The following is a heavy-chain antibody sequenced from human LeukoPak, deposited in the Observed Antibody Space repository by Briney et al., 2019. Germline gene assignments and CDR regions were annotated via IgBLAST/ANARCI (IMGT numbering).Heavy chain of an antibody. V-gene: IGHV5-51*01. CDR3: ARPAAAMAAVDY. Sequence: ESLKISCKGSGYSFTSYWICWVRQMPGKGLEWRGIIYPGDSDTRYSPSFQGQVTISADKSISTAYLQWSRLKASDTAMYYCARPAAAMAAVDYWGQGTLVTVSS. CDR1: GYSFTSYW. CDR2: IYPGDSDT. D-gene: IGHD5-18*01. J-gene: IGHJ4*02.